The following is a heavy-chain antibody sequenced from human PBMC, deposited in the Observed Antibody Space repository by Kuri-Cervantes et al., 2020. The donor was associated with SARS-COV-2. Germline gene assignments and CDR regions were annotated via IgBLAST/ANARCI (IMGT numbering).Heavy chain of an antibody. CDR2: ISWNSGSI. CDR3: ASLYDFYY. D-gene: IGHD3-3*01. V-gene: IGHV3-74*01. CDR1: GFTFSSYW. Sequence: GESLKISCAASGFTFSSYWMHWVRQAPGKGLVWVSGISWNSGSIGYADSVKGRFTISRDNAKNSLYLQMNSLRDEDTAVYYCASLYDFYYWGQGTLVTVSS. J-gene: IGHJ4*02.